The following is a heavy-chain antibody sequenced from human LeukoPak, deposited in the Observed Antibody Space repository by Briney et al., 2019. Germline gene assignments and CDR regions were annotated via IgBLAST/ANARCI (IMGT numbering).Heavy chain of an antibody. D-gene: IGHD2-8*01. CDR1: GYTFTSYG. CDR3: ARASIVLMVYAMPNWFDP. J-gene: IGHJ5*02. Sequence: RRASVTVSCKASGYTFTSYGISWVRQAPGQGLEWMGWISAYNGNTNYAQKLQGRVTITTDTSTSTAYMELRSLRSDDTAVYYCARASIVLMVYAMPNWFDPWGQGTLVTVSS. V-gene: IGHV1-18*01. CDR2: ISAYNGNT.